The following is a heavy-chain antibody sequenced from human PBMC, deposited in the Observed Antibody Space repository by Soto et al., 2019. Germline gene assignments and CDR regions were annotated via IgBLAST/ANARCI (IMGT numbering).Heavy chain of an antibody. CDR3: ASIIRPKNCFDP. Sequence: QVQLVQSGAEVKKPGASVKVSCKASGYTFTSYYMHWVRQAPGQGLEWMGMINPSGGSTSYAQKFQGRVTMPRDTSTSTVYMELSSLRSEDTAVYYCASIIRPKNCFDPWGQGTLVTVSS. V-gene: IGHV1-46*03. J-gene: IGHJ5*02. CDR2: INPSGGST. CDR1: GYTFTSYY.